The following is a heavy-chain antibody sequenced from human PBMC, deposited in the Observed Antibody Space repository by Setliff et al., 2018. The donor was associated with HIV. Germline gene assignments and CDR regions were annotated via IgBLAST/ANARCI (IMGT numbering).Heavy chain of an antibody. D-gene: IGHD3-22*01. J-gene: IGHJ3*02. CDR1: GGSISSGSNY. CDR3: ARNPPTDITMIVVAPIDDAFDI. Sequence: SETLSLTCTVSGGSISSGSNYWSWIRQPAGKGLEWIGHIYTSGSTNYNPSLKSRVTISVDTSKNQFYLKLSSVTAADTAVYYCARNPPTDITMIVVAPIDDAFDIWGQGTMVTVSS. CDR2: IYTSGST. V-gene: IGHV4-61*09.